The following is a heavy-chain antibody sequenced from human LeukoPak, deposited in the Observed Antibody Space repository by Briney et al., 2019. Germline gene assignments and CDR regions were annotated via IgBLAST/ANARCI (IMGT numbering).Heavy chain of an antibody. V-gene: IGHV1-2*02. CDR3: ARSIGMERDFWSGFVF. CDR2: INPNSGGT. CDR1: GYTFTGYY. Sequence: ASVKVSCKASGYTFTGYYMHWVRQAPGQGLEWMGWINPNSGGTNYAQKFQGRVTMTRDTSISTAYMELSRLRSDDTAVYYCARSIGMERDFWSGFVFWGQGTMVTVSS. D-gene: IGHD3-3*01. J-gene: IGHJ3*01.